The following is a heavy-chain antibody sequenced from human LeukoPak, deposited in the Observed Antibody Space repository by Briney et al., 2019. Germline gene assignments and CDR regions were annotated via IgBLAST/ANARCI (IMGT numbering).Heavy chain of an antibody. Sequence: SVKVSCKASGGTFSSYAISWVRQAPGQGLEWMGGIIPIFGTANYAQKFQGRVTITTDESTSTAYMELSSLSSEDTAVYYCARSVAAAGTLLNAFDIWGQGTMVTVSS. CDR1: GGTFSSYA. D-gene: IGHD6-13*01. CDR2: IIPIFGTA. V-gene: IGHV1-69*05. J-gene: IGHJ3*02. CDR3: ARSVAAAGTLLNAFDI.